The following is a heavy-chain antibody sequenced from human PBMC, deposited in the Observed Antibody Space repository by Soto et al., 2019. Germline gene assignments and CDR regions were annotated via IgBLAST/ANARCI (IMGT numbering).Heavy chain of an antibody. CDR2: ISYDGSNK. V-gene: IGHV3-30*18. CDR3: AKECSIAAAVTCFDY. J-gene: IGHJ4*02. CDR1: GFTFSSYG. Sequence: QVQLVESGGGVVQPGRSLRLSCAASGFTFSSYGMHWVRQAPGKGLEWVAVISYDGSNKYYADSVKGRFTISRDNSKNTLYLQMNSLRAEDTAVYYCAKECSIAAAVTCFDYWGQGTLVTVSS. D-gene: IGHD6-13*01.